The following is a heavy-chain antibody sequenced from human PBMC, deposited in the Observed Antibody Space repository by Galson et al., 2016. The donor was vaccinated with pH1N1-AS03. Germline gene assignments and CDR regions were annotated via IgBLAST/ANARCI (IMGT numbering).Heavy chain of an antibody. Sequence: VKVSCKASGGTFSSHATTWVRQAPGQGLEWMGGIIGMFGTTSYAQKFQGRVTITADEVTSTSYMELISLTSDDTAVYYCARGPYYYYSHMDVWGQGTTVTVSS. V-gene: IGHV1-69*01. CDR1: GGTFSSHA. J-gene: IGHJ6*02. CDR3: ARGPYYYYSHMDV. CDR2: IIGMFGTT.